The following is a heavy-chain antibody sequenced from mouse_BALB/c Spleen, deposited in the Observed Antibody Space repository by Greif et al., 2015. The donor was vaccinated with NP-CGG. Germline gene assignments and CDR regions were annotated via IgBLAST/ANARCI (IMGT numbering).Heavy chain of an antibody. CDR2: IYPGSGET. Sequence: QVHVKQPGTELASPGASVTLSCKASGYTLTDHIMNWVKKRPGQGLEWIGRIYPGSGETNYNQKFMGKATFSVDRSSSTVYMVLNSLTSEDPAVYYCGRGQWFDYWGQGTTLTVSS. V-gene: IGHV1-11*01. CDR3: GRGQWFDY. CDR1: GYTLTDHI. J-gene: IGHJ2*01.